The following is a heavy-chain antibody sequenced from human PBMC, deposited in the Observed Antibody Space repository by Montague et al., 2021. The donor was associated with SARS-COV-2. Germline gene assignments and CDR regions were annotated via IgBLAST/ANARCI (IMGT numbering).Heavy chain of an antibody. Sequence: TLSLTCTVSGGSISSGGYYWSWIRQHPGKGLEWIGFIYYSGSTXYNPSLKSRVTISVDTSKNQFSLKLSSVTAADTAVYYCARDPINRITIFGVVTRGWYLDLWGRGTLVTVSS. D-gene: IGHD3-3*01. J-gene: IGHJ2*01. CDR2: IYYSGST. CDR3: ARDPINRITIFGVVTRGWYLDL. V-gene: IGHV4-31*03. CDR1: GGSISSGGYY.